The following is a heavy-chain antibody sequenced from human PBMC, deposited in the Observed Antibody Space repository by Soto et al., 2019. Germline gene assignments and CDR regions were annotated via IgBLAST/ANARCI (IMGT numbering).Heavy chain of an antibody. CDR1: GFTFSGSA. CDR3: TRVSTVTTRSYYYYGMDV. CDR2: IRSKANSYAT. V-gene: IGHV3-73*01. Sequence: EVQLVESGGGLVQPGGSLKLSCAASGFTFSGSAMHWVRQASGKGLEWVGRIRSKANSYATAYAASVKGRFTISRDDSKNTAYLQMNSLKTEETAVYYCTRVSTVTTRSYYYYGMDVWGQGTTVTVSS. D-gene: IGHD4-17*01. J-gene: IGHJ6*02.